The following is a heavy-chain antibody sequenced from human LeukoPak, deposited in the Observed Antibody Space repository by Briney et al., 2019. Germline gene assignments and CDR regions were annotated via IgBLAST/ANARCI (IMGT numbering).Heavy chain of an antibody. CDR3: ATSLRFLEWLLRFDY. Sequence: ASVKVSCKASGYTFTGYYMHWVRQAPGQGLEWIGRISPNSGGTNYAQKFQGRVTMTRDTSISTAYMELSRLRSDDTAVYYCATSLRFLEWLLRFDYWGQGTLVTVSS. J-gene: IGHJ4*02. CDR2: ISPNSGGT. CDR1: GYTFTGYY. D-gene: IGHD3-3*01. V-gene: IGHV1-2*06.